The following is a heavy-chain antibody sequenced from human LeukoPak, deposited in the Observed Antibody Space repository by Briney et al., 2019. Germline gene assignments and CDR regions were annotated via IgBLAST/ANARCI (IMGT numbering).Heavy chain of an antibody. CDR1: GDSISNYY. V-gene: IGHV4-59*01. J-gene: IGHJ4*02. D-gene: IGHD2-15*01. Sequence: SETLSLTCTVSGDSISNYYWSWIRQSPGKGLEWIGYIYYSGSTNYNPSLKSRVTISVDSSKNQFSLKLSSVTAADTAVYYCARETCSGGSCFQFDFWGQGTLVTVSS. CDR2: IYYSGST. CDR3: ARETCSGGSCFQFDF.